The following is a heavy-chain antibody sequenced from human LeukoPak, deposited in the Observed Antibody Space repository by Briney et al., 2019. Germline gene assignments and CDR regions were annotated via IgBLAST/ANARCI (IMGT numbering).Heavy chain of an antibody. CDR3: TTSGFDY. CDR1: GFTFDSYA. J-gene: IGHJ4*02. D-gene: IGHD6-25*01. V-gene: IGHV3-23*01. Sequence: GGSLRLSCAASGFTFDSYAMSWVRQAPGKGLEWVSTISGRDVSTYYADSVKGRFTISRDNSKNTLYVQMNSLRADDTAVYYCTTSGFDYWGQGTLVTVSS. CDR2: ISGRDVST.